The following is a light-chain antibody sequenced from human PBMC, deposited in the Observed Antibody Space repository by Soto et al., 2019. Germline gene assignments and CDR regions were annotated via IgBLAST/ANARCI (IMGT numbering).Light chain of an antibody. V-gene: IGKV4-1*01. CDR2: WAS. J-gene: IGKJ4*01. CDR1: LTGLSISSNKYF. Sequence: DIVMTQSPDSLAVSLGELATINCKSSLTGLSISSNKYFLAWYQQKPGHPPKLLIYWASTRESGVPDRFSGSGSGTDVSLTISSLQAEYVAVYYCQQVYSPQITVGGGPTVEI. CDR3: QQVYSPQIT.